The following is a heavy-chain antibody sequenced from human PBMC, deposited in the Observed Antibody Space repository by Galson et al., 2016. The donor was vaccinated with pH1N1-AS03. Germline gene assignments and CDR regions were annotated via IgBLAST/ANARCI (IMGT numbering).Heavy chain of an antibody. J-gene: IGHJ1*01. D-gene: IGHD6-13*01. V-gene: IGHV4-59*01. CDR3: ATGRYSPIIQY. CDR2: IHSTGAT. CDR1: GTSISGYY. Sequence: ETLSLTCTVSGTSISGYYWAWLRQPPGKGLEWIGDIHSTGATNYNPSLKSRGTMSVDATKNQVSLELSAVTAADTAVYYCATGRYSPIIQYWGPGTLVTVSS.